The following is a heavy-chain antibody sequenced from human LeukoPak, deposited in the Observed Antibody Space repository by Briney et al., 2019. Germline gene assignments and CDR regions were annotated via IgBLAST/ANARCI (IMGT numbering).Heavy chain of an antibody. CDR2: MNPNSGNT. CDR1: GGTFSSYA. D-gene: IGHD6-19*01. Sequence: ASVKVSCKASGGTFSSYAISWVRQATGQGLEWMGWMNPNSGNTGYAQKFQGRVTITRNTSISTAYMELSRLRSDDTAVYYCARDGSTWLAYYYYYMDVWGKGTTVTISS. J-gene: IGHJ6*03. V-gene: IGHV1-8*03. CDR3: ARDGSTWLAYYYYYMDV.